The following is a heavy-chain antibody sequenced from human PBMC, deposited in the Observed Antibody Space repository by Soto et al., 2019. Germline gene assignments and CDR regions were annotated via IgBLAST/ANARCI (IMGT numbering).Heavy chain of an antibody. CDR3: AVEPWNRWFDY. V-gene: IGHV3-74*01. Sequence: EVQLGESGGGLVQPGGSLRLSCAVSGFTFSNYWMHGVRQAPGQGLVWVSRINGDGSSTSYADSVKGRFTISRDNAKKMLYLHMNSLRVEDTAVYYCAVEPWNRWFDYWGQETLVTVSS. J-gene: IGHJ4*02. CDR2: INGDGSST. D-gene: IGHD1-1*01. CDR1: GFTFSNYW.